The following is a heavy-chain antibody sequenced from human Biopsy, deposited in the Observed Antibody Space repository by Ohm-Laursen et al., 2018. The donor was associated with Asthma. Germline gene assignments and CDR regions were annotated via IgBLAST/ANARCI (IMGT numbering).Heavy chain of an antibody. D-gene: IGHD5-12*01. CDR1: GFMFRSFG. CDR3: AKRRGYSGHGNDY. J-gene: IGHJ4*02. V-gene: IGHV3-30*18. CDR2: ISYDGNHK. Sequence: SLRLSCSASGFMFRSFGMHWVRQAPGKGLEWVAVISYDGNHKFYEDSVKGRFTISRDNSKNTLYLQMDSLRTEDTAVYYCAKRRGYSGHGNDYWGQGTLVIVSS.